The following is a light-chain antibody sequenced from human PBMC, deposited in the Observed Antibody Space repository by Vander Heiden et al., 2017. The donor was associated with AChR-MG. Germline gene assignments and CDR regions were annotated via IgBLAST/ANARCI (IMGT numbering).Light chain of an antibody. CDR3: QLYGVQQGYI. J-gene: IGKJ2*01. CDR2: AAS. V-gene: IGKV3-20*01. Sequence: IVFAQSPATLSLCPGERATLPCRPSQSDSYNYLVWYQQKPGPAHGRLIYAASSRATGIPDSFSGTGSGTEFTLPVTSMEAEDYVVYYCQLYGVQQGYIYGPGTKLEL. CDR1: QSDSYNY.